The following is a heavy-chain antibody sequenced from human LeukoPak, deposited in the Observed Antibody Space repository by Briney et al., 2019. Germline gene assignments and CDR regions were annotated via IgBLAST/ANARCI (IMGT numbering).Heavy chain of an antibody. J-gene: IGHJ4*02. CDR1: GGSISSSSYY. D-gene: IGHD3-10*01. V-gene: IGHV4-30-4*08. CDR2: IYYSGST. Sequence: PSETLSLTCTVSGGSISSSSYYWGWIRQPPGKGLEWIGYIYYSGSTYYNPSLKSRVTISVDTSKNQFSLKLSSVTAADTAVYYCARDRTSGGDGYWGQGTLVTVSS. CDR3: ARDRTSGGDGY.